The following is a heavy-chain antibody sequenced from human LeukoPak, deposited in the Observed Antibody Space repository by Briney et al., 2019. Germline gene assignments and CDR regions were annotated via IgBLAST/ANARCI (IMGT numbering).Heavy chain of an antibody. CDR3: ARQLSSGGSCYWT. D-gene: IGHD2-15*01. J-gene: IGHJ5*02. CDR2: IYPGDSDT. V-gene: IGHV5-51*01. Sequence: GESLKISCKGSGSSFTSYWIGWVRQLPGKGLEWMGIIYPGDSDTRYSPSFQGQVTISADKSISTAYLQWSSLKASDTAMYSCARQLSSGGSCYWTWGQGTLVTVSS. CDR1: GSSFTSYW.